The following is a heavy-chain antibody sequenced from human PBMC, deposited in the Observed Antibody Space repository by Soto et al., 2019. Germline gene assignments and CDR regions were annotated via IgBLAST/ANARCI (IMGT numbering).Heavy chain of an antibody. Sequence: EVQLLESGGGVVQPGGSLRLSCAASGFTFNNYALNWVRQAPGKGLEWVSSISGTGGSTFYAGSAKGRFTISRDNSKNTVSLEMKNLRIEDTGVYHCAKDLDAYNWNTGGWFDPWGQGTLVSVSS. CDR1: GFTFNNYA. CDR3: AKDLDAYNWNTGGWFDP. V-gene: IGHV3-23*01. J-gene: IGHJ5*02. CDR2: ISGTGGST. D-gene: IGHD1-20*01.